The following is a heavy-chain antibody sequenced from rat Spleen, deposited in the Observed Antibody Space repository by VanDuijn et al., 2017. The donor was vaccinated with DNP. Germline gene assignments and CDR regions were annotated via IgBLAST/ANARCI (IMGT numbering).Heavy chain of an antibody. CDR1: GFTFKDYY. D-gene: IGHD1-10*01. V-gene: IGHV5S23*01. CDR3: AREQHYHFDY. CDR2: INTDGGST. J-gene: IGHJ2*01. Sequence: EVQLVESGGGLVQPGRSLKLSCAASGFTFKDYYMAWVRQAPGKGLEWMASINTDGGSTYYPDSVKGRFTISRDNAKSILYLQMDSLKSEDTATYYCAREQHYHFDYWGQGVMVTVSS.